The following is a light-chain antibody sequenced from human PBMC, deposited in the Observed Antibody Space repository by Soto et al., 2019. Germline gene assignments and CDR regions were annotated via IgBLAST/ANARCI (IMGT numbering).Light chain of an antibody. CDR1: QGISSY. CDR3: QQYYSYRYT. V-gene: IGKV1-8*01. J-gene: IGKJ2*01. Sequence: AIRMTQSPSSLSASTGDRVTITCRASQGISSYLAWYQQKPGKAPKLLIYAASTLQSGVPSRFSGSGSGTDFTLTISCLQSVDFATYYCQQYYSYRYTFGQGTKLEIK. CDR2: AAS.